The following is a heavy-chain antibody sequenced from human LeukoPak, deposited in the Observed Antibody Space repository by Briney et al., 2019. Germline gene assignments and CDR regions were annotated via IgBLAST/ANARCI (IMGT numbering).Heavy chain of an antibody. CDR1: GGSISSSSYY. J-gene: IGHJ3*02. CDR3: ASRQLYYDFWSGYPTGAFDI. CDR2: IYYSGST. Sequence: SETLSLTCTVSGGSISSSSYYWGWLRQPPGRGLEWLGSIYYSGSTYYNPSLKSRVTISVDTSKNQFSLKLSSVTAADTAVYYCASRQLYYDFWSGYPTGAFDIWGQGTMVTVSS. D-gene: IGHD3-3*01. V-gene: IGHV4-39*01.